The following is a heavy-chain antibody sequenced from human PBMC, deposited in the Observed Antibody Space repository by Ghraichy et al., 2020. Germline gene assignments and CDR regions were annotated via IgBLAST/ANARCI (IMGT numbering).Heavy chain of an antibody. CDR1: GFTFTSYS. J-gene: IGHJ3*02. CDR2: INGNGAKI. V-gene: IGHV3-23*01. CDR3: AKDAVTANGRWDGFDI. Sequence: GGSLRLSCAASGFTFTSYSMSWVRQAPTKGLEWVSSINGNGAKINYADSVKGRSTISRDNSKNTLYLQMNSLRADDTAVYYCAKDAVTANGRWDGFDIWGQGTTVTVSS. D-gene: IGHD2-21*02.